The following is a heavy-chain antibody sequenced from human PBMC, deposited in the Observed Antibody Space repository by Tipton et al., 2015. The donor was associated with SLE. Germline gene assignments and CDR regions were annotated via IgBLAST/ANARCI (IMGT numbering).Heavy chain of an antibody. CDR3: ARHNTQALRNYYGMDV. CDR2: INHRGST. Sequence: TLSLTCAVYGGSISSSSSYYWAWIRQPPGKGVEWIGEINHRGSTNYNPSLKSRVTISVDTSKNQFSLKLSSVTAADTAVYYCARHNTQALRNYYGMDVWGQGTTVTVSS. D-gene: IGHD3-16*01. CDR1: GGSISSSSSYY. J-gene: IGHJ6*02. V-gene: IGHV4-39*01.